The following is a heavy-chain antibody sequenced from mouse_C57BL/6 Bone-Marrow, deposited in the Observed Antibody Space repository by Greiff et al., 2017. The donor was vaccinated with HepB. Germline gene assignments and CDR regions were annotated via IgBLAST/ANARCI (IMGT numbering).Heavy chain of an antibody. Sequence: EVQLVESGGGLVKPGGSLKLSCAASGFTFSSYAMSWVRQTPEKRLEWVATISDGGSYTYYPDNVKGRFTISRDNAKNNLYLQMSHLKSEDTAMYYCARDRYYAMDYWGQGTSVTVSS. CDR1: GFTFSSYA. CDR2: ISDGGSYT. J-gene: IGHJ4*01. CDR3: ARDRYYAMDY. V-gene: IGHV5-4*01.